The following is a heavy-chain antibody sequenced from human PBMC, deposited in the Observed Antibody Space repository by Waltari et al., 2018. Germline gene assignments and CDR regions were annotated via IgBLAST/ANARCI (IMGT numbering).Heavy chain of an antibody. D-gene: IGHD6-13*01. V-gene: IGHV3-7*03. Sequence: EVQLVESGGGLVQPGGSLRLSCAASGFTFSSYWMSWVRQAPGKGLEWVANIKQDGSEKYYVDSVKGRFTISRDNAKNSLYLQMNSLRAEDTAMYYCARQKGVAAASFDIWGQGTMVTVSS. CDR3: ARQKGVAAASFDI. CDR2: IKQDGSEK. CDR1: GFTFSSYW. J-gene: IGHJ3*02.